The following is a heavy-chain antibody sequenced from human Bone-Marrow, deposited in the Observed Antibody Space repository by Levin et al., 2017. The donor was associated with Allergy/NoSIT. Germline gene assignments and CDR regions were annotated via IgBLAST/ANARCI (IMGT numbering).Heavy chain of an antibody. V-gene: IGHV2-5*01. CDR1: GFSLNTSGVG. D-gene: IGHD6-13*01. Sequence: SGPTLVKPTQTLTLTCTFSGFSLNTSGVGVGWIRQSPGKALEWLALIYWNENKRYSPSLKSRLTITKDTSKNQVVLTMTNMYPVDTATYYCAYRSNRWYVFYFDYWGQGTLVTVSS. J-gene: IGHJ4*02. CDR3: AYRSNRWYVFYFDY. CDR2: IYWNENK.